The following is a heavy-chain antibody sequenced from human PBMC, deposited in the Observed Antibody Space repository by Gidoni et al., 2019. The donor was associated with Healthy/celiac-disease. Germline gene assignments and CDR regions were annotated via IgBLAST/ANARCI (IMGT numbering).Heavy chain of an antibody. CDR1: GFSFSNYA. V-gene: IGHV3-23*01. CDR3: AKGGYVGHDAFDI. D-gene: IGHD6-13*01. J-gene: IGHJ3*02. Sequence: EVQLLESGGGLVQPGASLRLSCAASGFSFSNYALSWVRQAPGQGLEWVSAISGSGVSTVYTDSVKGRFTIAREKSKNTLYLQMKRLRAEDTAVYYCAKGGYVGHDAFDIWGQGTMVAVSS. CDR2: ISGSGVST.